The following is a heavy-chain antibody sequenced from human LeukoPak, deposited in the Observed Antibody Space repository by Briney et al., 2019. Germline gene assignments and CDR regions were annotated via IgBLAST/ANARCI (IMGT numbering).Heavy chain of an antibody. V-gene: IGHV4-34*01. Sequence: SEALSLTCAVSGVSFNDYYWSWVRQTPGKGLEWIGEINHSGYTNDSPSLKSRVTLSIDTSRKQFSLNLRSVTVADTGIYYCTRMTTGHDYWGQGTLVTVSS. CDR3: TRMTTGHDY. D-gene: IGHD4-17*01. CDR1: GVSFNDYY. CDR2: INHSGYT. J-gene: IGHJ4*02.